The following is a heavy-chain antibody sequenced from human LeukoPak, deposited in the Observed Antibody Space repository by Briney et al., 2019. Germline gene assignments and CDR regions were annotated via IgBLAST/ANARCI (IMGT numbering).Heavy chain of an antibody. V-gene: IGHV3-23*01. CDR2: ISVSGGVT. J-gene: IGHJ4*02. CDR3: AKSGYSDGSGYYAAYYFDY. D-gene: IGHD3-22*01. Sequence: GGSLRLSCAASGLTFSNYGMSWVRQAPGKGLEWVSGISVSGGVTSYVDSVKGRFTISRDNSKNTLYLQMNSLRAEDTGVYYCAKSGYSDGSGYYAAYYFDYWGQGTLVTVSS. CDR1: GLTFSNYG.